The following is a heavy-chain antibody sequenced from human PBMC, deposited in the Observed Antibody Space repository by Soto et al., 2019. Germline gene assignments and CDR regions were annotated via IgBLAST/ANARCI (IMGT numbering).Heavy chain of an antibody. Sequence: EVQLVESGGGLVQPGGSLRLSCDASGFTFRNYDMHWVRQGTGKGLEWVSGISAAGDPDYADSVEGRFTTSRENAQNSSFRQMNSLRGGETTVYYWARTDRDSYGLDVWGQGTTVSVSS. V-gene: IGHV3-13*05. CDR3: ARTDRDSYGLDV. CDR2: ISAAGDP. J-gene: IGHJ6*02. CDR1: GFTFRNYD.